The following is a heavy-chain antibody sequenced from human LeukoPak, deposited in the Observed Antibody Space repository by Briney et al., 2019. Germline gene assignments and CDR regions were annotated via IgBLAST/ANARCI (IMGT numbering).Heavy chain of an antibody. CDR3: ARDDVSGRYYFDY. Sequence: GVSVKVSCKASGYTFTGYYMHWVRQAPGQGLEWMGWINPNSGGTNYAQKFQGRVTMTRDTSISTAYMELSRLRSDDTAVYYCARDDVSGRYYFDYWGQGTLVTVSS. V-gene: IGHV1-2*02. J-gene: IGHJ4*02. CDR2: INPNSGGT. CDR1: GYTFTGYY. D-gene: IGHD6-19*01.